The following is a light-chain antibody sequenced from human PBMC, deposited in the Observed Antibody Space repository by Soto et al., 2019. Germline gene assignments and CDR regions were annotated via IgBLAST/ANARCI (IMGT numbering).Light chain of an antibody. CDR2: EVR. CDR3: SSYTSSTTVI. V-gene: IGLV2-14*01. CDR1: SSDVAAYSS. J-gene: IGLJ2*01. Sequence: QSALTQPASVSGSPGQSITISCTGTSSDVAAYSSVSWYQKHPGKAPKLMIYEVRNRPSGVSNRFSGSNSGNTASLTISGPQAEDDADYYCSSYTSSTTVIFGGGTKLTVL.